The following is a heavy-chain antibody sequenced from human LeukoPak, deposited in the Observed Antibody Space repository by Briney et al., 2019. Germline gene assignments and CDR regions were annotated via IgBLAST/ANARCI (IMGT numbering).Heavy chain of an antibody. J-gene: IGHJ6*02. CDR2: ISGSGGST. CDR3: AKVGLGYDSSGYYYYYGMDV. V-gene: IGHV3-23*01. CDR1: GFTFSSYA. Sequence: GGSLRLSCAASGFTFSSYAMSWVRQAPGKGLEWVSAISGSGGSTYYADSVKGRFTISRDNSKNTLYLQMNSLRAGDTAVYYCAKVGLGYDSSGYYYYYGMDVWGQGTTVTVSS. D-gene: IGHD3-22*01.